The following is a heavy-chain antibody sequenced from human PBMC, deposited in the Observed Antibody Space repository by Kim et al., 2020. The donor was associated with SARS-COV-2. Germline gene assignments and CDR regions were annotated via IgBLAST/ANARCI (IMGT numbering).Heavy chain of an antibody. CDR1: GGSISSSNW. J-gene: IGHJ4*02. V-gene: IGHV4-4*02. CDR3: ARDLEYSYGFDY. CDR2: IYHSGST. D-gene: IGHD5-18*01. Sequence: SETLSLTCAVSGGSISSSNWWSWVRQPPGKGLEWIGVIYHSGSTNYNPSLKSRVTISVDKSKNQFSLKLSSVTAADTAVYYCARDLEYSYGFDYWGQGTLVTVSS.